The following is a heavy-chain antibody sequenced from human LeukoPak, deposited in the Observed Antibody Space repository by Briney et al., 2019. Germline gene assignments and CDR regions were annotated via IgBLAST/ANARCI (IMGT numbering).Heavy chain of an antibody. CDR1: VFTFSSHW. V-gene: IGHV3-7*01. D-gene: IGHD6-6*01. Sequence: GGSLRLSCAASVFTFSSHWMSWVRQAPGKGLEWVANIKQDGSEKYYVDSVKGRFTISRDNAKNSLYLQMNSLRAEDTAVYYCAREGLRSSSSTYWGQGTLVTVSS. J-gene: IGHJ4*02. CDR2: IKQDGSEK. CDR3: AREGLRSSSSTY.